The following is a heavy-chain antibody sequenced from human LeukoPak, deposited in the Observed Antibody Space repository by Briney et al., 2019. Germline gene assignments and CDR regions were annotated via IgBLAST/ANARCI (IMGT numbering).Heavy chain of an antibody. CDR3: AKHSSSWHYFDY. CDR2: ISGSGGGT. CDR1: GFTFSTYG. J-gene: IGHJ4*02. V-gene: IGHV3-23*01. Sequence: GGSLRLSCAASGFTFSTYGMSWVRQAPGKGLEWVSAISGSGGGTYFADSVKGRFTISRDNSRNTLFLQMDSLRADDTAVYYCAKHSSSWHYFDYWGQGTLVTVSS. D-gene: IGHD6-13*01.